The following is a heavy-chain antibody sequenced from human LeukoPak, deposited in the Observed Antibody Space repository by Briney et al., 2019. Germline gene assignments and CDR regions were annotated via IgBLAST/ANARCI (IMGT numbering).Heavy chain of an antibody. CDR1: GFTFDSYV. CDR2: VGRGGSP. V-gene: IGHV3-23*01. Sequence: PGGSLRLSCEASGFTFDSYVFSWVRQAPGKGLEWVSSVGRGGSPYYADSVKGRFTFSRDNSKNTLFLQMNSLRPEDTAVYYCAKVRYCTSTSSRIYDSGSIFDYSGQGTLVTVPS. J-gene: IGHJ4*02. D-gene: IGHD2-2*01. CDR3: AKVRYCTSTSSRIYDSGSIFDY.